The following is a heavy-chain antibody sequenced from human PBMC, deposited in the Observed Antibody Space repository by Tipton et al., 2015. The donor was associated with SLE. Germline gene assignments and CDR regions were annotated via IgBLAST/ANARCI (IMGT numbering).Heavy chain of an antibody. Sequence: TLSLTCTVSGGSISSGSYYWSWIRQPPGKGLEWIGSIYYSGSTYYNPSLKSRVTTSVDTSKNQFSLKLSSVTAADTAVYYCASRGSSWGHYFDYWGQGTLVTVSS. CDR1: GGSISSGSYY. CDR3: ASRGSSWGHYFDY. CDR2: IYYSGST. J-gene: IGHJ4*02. D-gene: IGHD6-13*01. V-gene: IGHV4-39*01.